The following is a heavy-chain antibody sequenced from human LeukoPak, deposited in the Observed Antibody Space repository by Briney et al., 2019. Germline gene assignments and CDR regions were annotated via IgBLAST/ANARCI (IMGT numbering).Heavy chain of an antibody. V-gene: IGHV4-31*03. D-gene: IGHD2-21*02. CDR3: AREYRWLLDYYSYGMDV. CDR2: IYYSGST. Sequence: SETLSLTCTVSGGSISSGGYYWSWIRQHPGKGLEWIGYIYYSGSTYYNPSLKSRVTISVDTSKNQFSLKLSSVTAADTAVYYCAREYRWLLDYYSYGMDVWGQGTTVTVSS. J-gene: IGHJ6*02. CDR1: GGSISSGGYY.